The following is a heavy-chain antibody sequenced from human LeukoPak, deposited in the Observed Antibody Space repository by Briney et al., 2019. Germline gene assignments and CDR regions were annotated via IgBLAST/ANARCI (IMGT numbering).Heavy chain of an antibody. CDR1: GFTFDDYA. CDR2: ISWNSGSI. J-gene: IGHJ3*02. D-gene: IGHD3-22*01. V-gene: IGHV3-9*01. CDR3: AKLTMIVAVVDAFDM. Sequence: PGGSLRLSCAASGFTFDDYAMHWVRQAPGKGLEWVSGISWNSGSIGYADSVKGRFTISRDNYKNTLYLQMNSLRAEDTAVYYCAKLTMIVAVVDAFDMWGQGTMVTVSS.